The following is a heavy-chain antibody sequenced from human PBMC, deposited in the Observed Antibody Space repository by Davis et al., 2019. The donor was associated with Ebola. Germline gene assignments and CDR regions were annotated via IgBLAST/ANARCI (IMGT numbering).Heavy chain of an antibody. V-gene: IGHV4-4*02. CDR2: IYHSGST. J-gene: IGHJ5*02. Sequence: MPSETLSLTCAVSGGSISSSNWWSWVRQPPGKGLEWIGEIYHSGSTNYNPSLKSRVTISVDKSKNQFSLKLSSVTAADTAVYYCARGRPYYYGSGSREWWFDPWGQGTLVTVSS. D-gene: IGHD3-10*01. CDR3: ARGRPYYYGSGSREWWFDP. CDR1: GGSISSSNW.